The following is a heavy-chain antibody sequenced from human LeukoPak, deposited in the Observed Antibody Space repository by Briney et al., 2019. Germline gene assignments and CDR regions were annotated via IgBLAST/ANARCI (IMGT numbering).Heavy chain of an antibody. D-gene: IGHD5-18*01. V-gene: IGHV3-9*01. CDR1: GFTFDDYA. CDR2: ISWNSGSI. J-gene: IGHJ4*02. CDR3: VKVSGYSYGYFDF. Sequence: GGSLRLSCLASGFTFDDYAMHWVRQAPGKGLEWVSGISWNSGSIDYADSVKGRFTITRDNAKKSLNLQMNSLRPEDTALYYCVKVSGYSYGYFDFWGQGTLVTVSS.